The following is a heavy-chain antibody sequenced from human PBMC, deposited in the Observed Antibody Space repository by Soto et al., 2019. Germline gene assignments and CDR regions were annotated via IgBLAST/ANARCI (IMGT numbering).Heavy chain of an antibody. V-gene: IGHV3-23*01. D-gene: IGHD6-19*01. J-gene: IGHJ4*02. Sequence: GGSLRLSCAASGCTFSKYVMSWVRQAPGKGLEWVSAIGDNGAGTYYADSVKGRFTISRDNSKSTLYLHMNSLRAEDTALYYCATSPRAVADLVDYWGQGTLVTVSS. CDR1: GCTFSKYV. CDR3: ATSPRAVADLVDY. CDR2: IGDNGAGT.